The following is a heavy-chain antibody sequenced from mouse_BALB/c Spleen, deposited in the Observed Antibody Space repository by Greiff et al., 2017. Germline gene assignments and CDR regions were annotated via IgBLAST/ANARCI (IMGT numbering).Heavy chain of an antibody. CDR2: ISTYYGDA. Sequence: QVQLQQSGAELVRPGVSVKISCKGSGYTFTDYAMHWVKQSHAKSLEWIGVISTYYGDASYNQKFKGKATMTVDKSSSTAYMELARLTSEDSAINYCARHAWFAYWGQGTLVTVSA. J-gene: IGHJ3*01. CDR1: GYTFTDYA. V-gene: IGHV1S137*01. CDR3: ARHAWFAY.